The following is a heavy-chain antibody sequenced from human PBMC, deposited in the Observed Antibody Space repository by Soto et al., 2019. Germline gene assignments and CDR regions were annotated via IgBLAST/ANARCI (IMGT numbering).Heavy chain of an antibody. CDR1: GGSFSGYY. Sequence: KASETLSLTCAVYGGSFSGYYWSWIRQPPGKGLEWIGEINHSGSTNYNPSLKSRVTISVDTSKNQFSLKLSSVTAADTAVYYCARGYYYGSGSYYPGYHSYGMDVWCQGTTVIVSS. D-gene: IGHD3-10*01. J-gene: IGHJ6*02. CDR3: ARGYYYGSGSYYPGYHSYGMDV. V-gene: IGHV4-34*01. CDR2: INHSGST.